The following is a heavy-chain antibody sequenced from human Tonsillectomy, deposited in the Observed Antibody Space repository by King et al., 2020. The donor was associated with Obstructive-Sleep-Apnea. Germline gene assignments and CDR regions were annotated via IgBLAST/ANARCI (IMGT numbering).Heavy chain of an antibody. CDR2: IRGSGAPI. J-gene: IGHJ4*02. Sequence: VQLVESGGGLVQPGGSLRLSCTASGFSFNTFSFNWFCEARGTGLEWLSYIRGSGAPIRYADSVKGRFTISSDNAMNSLYLQMSSLTAEDTATYYCARDFNWAFDYWGQGDLVTVSS. CDR1: GFSFNTFS. V-gene: IGHV3-48*04. D-gene: IGHD7-27*01. CDR3: ARDFNWAFDY.